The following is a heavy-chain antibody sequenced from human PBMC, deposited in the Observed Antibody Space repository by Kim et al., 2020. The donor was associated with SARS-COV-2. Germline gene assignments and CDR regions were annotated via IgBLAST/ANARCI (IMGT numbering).Heavy chain of an antibody. CDR3: ASQASSNWAQYYFDY. Sequence: GGSLRLSCAASGFIFTSSNYWMSWVRQAPGKGLEWVANIKQDGSDKYYVDSVKCRFTISRDNAKNSLYLQMNSLRAEDTAVYYCASQASSNWAQYYFDYWGQGTLVTVSS. J-gene: IGHJ4*02. D-gene: IGHD6-13*01. V-gene: IGHV3-7*03. CDR1: GFIFTSSNYW. CDR2: IKQDGSDK.